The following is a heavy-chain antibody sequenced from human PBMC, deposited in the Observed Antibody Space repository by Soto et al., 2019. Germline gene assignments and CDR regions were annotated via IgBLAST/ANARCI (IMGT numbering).Heavy chain of an antibody. V-gene: IGHV3-72*01. CDR2: TRNKANSYTT. CDR1: GFTFSDHY. J-gene: IGHJ4*02. CDR3: ARDRNSCGGEQWLDGFDY. D-gene: IGHD6-19*01. Sequence: EVQLVESGGGLVQPGGSLRLSCAASGFTFSDHYMDWVRQAPGKGLEWVGRTRNKANSYTTEYAASVKGRFTISRDDSKNSLYLQMNSLKTEDTAVYYCARDRNSCGGEQWLDGFDYWGQGTLVTVSS.